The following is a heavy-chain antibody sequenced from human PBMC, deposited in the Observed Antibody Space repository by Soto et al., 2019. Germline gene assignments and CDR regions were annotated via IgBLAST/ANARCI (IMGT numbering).Heavy chain of an antibody. J-gene: IGHJ4*02. CDR1: GGSISSYY. D-gene: IGHD3-22*01. V-gene: IGHV4-59*08. CDR3: ASIDSDDSSGYLFDY. CDR2: IYYSGST. Sequence: SETLSLTCTVSGGSISSYYWSWIRQPPGKGLEWIGYIYYSGSTNYNPSLKSRVTISVDTSKNQFSLKLISVTAADTAVYYCASIDSDDSSGYLFDYWGQGTPVTVSS.